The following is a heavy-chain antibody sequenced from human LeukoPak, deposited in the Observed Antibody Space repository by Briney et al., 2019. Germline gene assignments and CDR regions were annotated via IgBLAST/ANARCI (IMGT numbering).Heavy chain of an antibody. D-gene: IGHD3-10*01. CDR3: ARDSTYYYASGSSGPHYFDS. CDR1: GFTFSSYS. V-gene: IGHV3-30*05. J-gene: IGHJ4*02. Sequence: GGSLRLSCAASGFTFSSYSMNWVRQAPGKGLEWVAVISNVETNTYYADSVKGRFTISRDNSKNTLYLQLNSLRAEDTSVYYCARDSTYYYASGSSGPHYFDSWGQGTLVTVSS. CDR2: ISNVETNT.